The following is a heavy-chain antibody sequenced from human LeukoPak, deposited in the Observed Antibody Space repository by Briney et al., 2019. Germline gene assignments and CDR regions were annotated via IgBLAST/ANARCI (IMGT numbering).Heavy chain of an antibody. D-gene: IGHD2-2*01. J-gene: IGHJ4*02. V-gene: IGHV1-2*02. CDR1: GYTFTGYY. Sequence: ASVKVSCKASGYTFTGYYMHWVRQAPGQGLEWMGIINPTGGSTSYAQKFQGRVTMTRDTSISTAYMELSSLRSDDTAVYYCAKDVGEFCSSRNCYASDYWGQGTLVTVST. CDR2: INPTGGST. CDR3: AKDVGEFCSSRNCYASDY.